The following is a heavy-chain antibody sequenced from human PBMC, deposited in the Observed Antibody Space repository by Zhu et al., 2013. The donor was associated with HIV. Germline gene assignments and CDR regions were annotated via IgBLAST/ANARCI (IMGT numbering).Heavy chain of an antibody. J-gene: IGHJ3*02. CDR3: TRENSEATYAFDI. CDR1: GFTFGDYA. D-gene: IGHD5-12*01. CDR2: IRSKAYGGTT. Sequence: VQLVESGGGLVQPGRSLRLSCTASGFTFGDYAMSWVRQAPGKGLEWVGFIRSKAYGGTTEYAASVKGRFTISRDDSKSIAYLQMNSLKTEDTAVYYCTRENSEATYAFDIWGQGTMVTVSS. V-gene: IGHV3-49*04.